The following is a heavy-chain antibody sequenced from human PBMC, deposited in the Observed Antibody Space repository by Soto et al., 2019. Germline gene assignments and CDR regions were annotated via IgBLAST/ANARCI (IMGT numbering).Heavy chain of an antibody. J-gene: IGHJ6*02. V-gene: IGHV4-59*01. D-gene: IGHD6-13*01. CDR1: GGSISSYY. CDR3: ARDSRGIAAAGYYYYGMDV. CDR2: IYYSGST. Sequence: SETLSLTCTVSGGSISSYYWSWIRQPPGKGLEWIGYIYYSGSTNYNPSLKSRVTISVDTSKNQFSLKLSSVTAADTAVYYCARDSRGIAAAGYYYYGMDVWGQGTTVTVSS.